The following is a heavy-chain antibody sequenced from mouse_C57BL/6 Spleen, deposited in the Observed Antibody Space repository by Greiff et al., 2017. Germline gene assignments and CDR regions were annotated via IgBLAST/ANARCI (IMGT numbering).Heavy chain of an antibody. CDR1: GYTFTDYY. CDR2: IFPGSGST. Sequence: QVQLKESGPELVKPGASVKISCKASGYTFTDYYINWVKQRPGQGLEWIGWIFPGSGSTYYNEKFKGKATLTVDKSSSTAYMLLSSLTSEDSAVYFCARNYYGSSYVDYWGQGTTLTVSS. J-gene: IGHJ2*01. D-gene: IGHD1-1*01. V-gene: IGHV1-75*01. CDR3: ARNYYGSSYVDY.